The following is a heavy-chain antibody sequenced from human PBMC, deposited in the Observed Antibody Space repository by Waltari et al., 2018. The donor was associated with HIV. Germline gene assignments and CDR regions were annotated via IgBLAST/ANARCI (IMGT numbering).Heavy chain of an antibody. Sequence: EIQLLESGGGLVQPGGSLRLSCAASGFIFDNHGMSWVRQAPGKGLEWVSAIGGIGATRYYADSVKGRFTVSRDNSKNTLYLQMHSLRVEDTAVYYCTKLTDSATTDWGQGTPVTVSS. V-gene: IGHV3-23*01. D-gene: IGHD1-26*01. CDR3: TKLTDSATTD. CDR1: GFIFDNHG. J-gene: IGHJ4*02. CDR2: IGGIGATR.